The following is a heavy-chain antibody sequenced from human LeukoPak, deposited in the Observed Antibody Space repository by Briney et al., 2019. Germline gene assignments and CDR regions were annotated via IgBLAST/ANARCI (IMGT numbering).Heavy chain of an antibody. J-gene: IGHJ4*02. Sequence: SVKVSCKASGGTFSSYAISWVRQAPGQGLEWVGGIIPIFGTANYAQKFQGRATITTDESTSTAYMELSSLRSEDTAVYYCARDGGSSTIFGVVIPYFDYWGQGTLVTVSS. CDR1: GGTFSSYA. CDR2: IIPIFGTA. D-gene: IGHD3-3*01. V-gene: IGHV1-69*05. CDR3: ARDGGSSTIFGVVIPYFDY.